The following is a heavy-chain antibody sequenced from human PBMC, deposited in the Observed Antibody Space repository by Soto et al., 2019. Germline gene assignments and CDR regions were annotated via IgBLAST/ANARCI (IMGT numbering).Heavy chain of an antibody. Sequence: VGSLRLSCAASGFTFSSYGMHWVRQAPGKGLEWVAVISYDGSNKYYADSVKGRFTISRDNSKNTLYLQMNSLRAEDTAVYYCAKDLLRFLNSKYYGMDVWGQGTTVTVSS. V-gene: IGHV3-30*18. CDR1: GFTFSSYG. CDR3: AKDLLRFLNSKYYGMDV. CDR2: ISYDGSNK. D-gene: IGHD3-3*01. J-gene: IGHJ6*02.